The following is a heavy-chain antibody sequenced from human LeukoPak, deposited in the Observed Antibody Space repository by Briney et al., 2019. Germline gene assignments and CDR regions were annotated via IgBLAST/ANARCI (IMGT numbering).Heavy chain of an antibody. CDR3: ARGSTQYSSGWYGLDY. J-gene: IGHJ4*02. Sequence: VGSLRLSCAASGFTFSSYLMHWVRQAPGKGRVWVSRVNSDGSSTTSAASVKGRFTISRANAKNTLYLQMNSLRAADTAVYYCARGSTQYSSGWYGLDYWGQGTLVTVSS. CDR2: VNSDGSST. V-gene: IGHV3-74*01. CDR1: GFTFSSYL. D-gene: IGHD6-19*01.